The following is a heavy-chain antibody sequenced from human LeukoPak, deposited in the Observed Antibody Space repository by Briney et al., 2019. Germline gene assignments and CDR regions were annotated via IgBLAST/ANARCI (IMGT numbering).Heavy chain of an antibody. CDR1: GFTFSSYA. Sequence: GGSLRLSCAVSGFTFSSYAMHWVRQAPGKGLEWVSAISGSGGSTYYADSVKGRFTISRDNSKNTLYLQMNSLRAEDTAVYYCAKEKYYYDSSGYNPDDAFDIWGQGTMVTVSS. D-gene: IGHD3-22*01. CDR3: AKEKYYYDSSGYNPDDAFDI. CDR2: ISGSGGST. V-gene: IGHV3-23*01. J-gene: IGHJ3*02.